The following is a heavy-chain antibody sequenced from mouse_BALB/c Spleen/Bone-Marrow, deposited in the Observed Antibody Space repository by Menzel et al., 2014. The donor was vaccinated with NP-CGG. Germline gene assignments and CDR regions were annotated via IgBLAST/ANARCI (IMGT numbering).Heavy chain of an antibody. D-gene: IGHD5-2*01. Sequence: QVQLQQSGAELAKLGASVKMSCKASGYTFXSYWMHWVKQRPGQGLEWIGYINPSTGYTEHNQKFKDKAIMTEDKSSSTDYMQLSSLTSEDSAVYYCVRDEYAYWGQGTLVTVSA. CDR2: INPSTGYT. J-gene: IGHJ3*01. CDR3: VRDEYAY. CDR1: GYTFXSYW. V-gene: IGHV1-7*01.